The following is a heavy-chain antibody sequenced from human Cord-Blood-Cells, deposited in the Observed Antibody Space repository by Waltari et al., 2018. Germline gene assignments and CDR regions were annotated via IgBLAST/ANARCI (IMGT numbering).Heavy chain of an antibody. CDR3: ASVDSSGFDY. CDR1: GYSLSRGYY. V-gene: IGHV4-38-2*01. Sequence: QVQLQESGPGLVQPSETLSLTCAVSGYSLSRGYYWGWLRQPPGKGLEWIGSIYHSGSTYYNPSLKSRVTISVDTSKNQFSLKLSSVTAADTAVYYCASVDSSGFDYWGQGTLVTVSS. J-gene: IGHJ4*02. D-gene: IGHD3-22*01. CDR2: IYHSGST.